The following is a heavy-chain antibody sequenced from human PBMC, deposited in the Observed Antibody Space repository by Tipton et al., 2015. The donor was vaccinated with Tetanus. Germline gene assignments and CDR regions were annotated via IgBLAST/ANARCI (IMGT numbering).Heavy chain of an antibody. D-gene: IGHD3-22*01. CDR2: ISHSGTT. Sequence: TLSLTCTVSGDSLRTGDRNWSWIRQPPGKGLEWLGYISHSGTTNYNPSLMSRVTLSLDTARGQFSLKLTSVTAADAAVYFCARDRRDFAYDSRGFYSPLYYFDNWGQGLRVTVSS. V-gene: IGHV4-30-4*08. CDR1: GDSLRTGDRN. CDR3: ARDRRDFAYDSRGFYSPLYYFDN. J-gene: IGHJ4*02.